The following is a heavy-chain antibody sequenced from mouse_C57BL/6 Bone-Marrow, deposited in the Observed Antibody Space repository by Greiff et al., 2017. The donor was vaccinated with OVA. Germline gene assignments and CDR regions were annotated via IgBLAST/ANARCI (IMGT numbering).Heavy chain of an antibody. CDR2: IYPSDSET. Sequence: VKLQQPGAELVRPGSSVKLSCKASGYTFTSYWMDWVKQRPGQGLEWIGNIYPSDSETHYNQKFKDKATLTVDKSSSTAYMQLSSLTSEDSAVYYCARRYYGSSYWYFDVWGTGTTVTVSS. CDR3: ARRYYGSSYWYFDV. CDR1: GYTFTSYW. V-gene: IGHV1-61*01. D-gene: IGHD1-1*01. J-gene: IGHJ1*03.